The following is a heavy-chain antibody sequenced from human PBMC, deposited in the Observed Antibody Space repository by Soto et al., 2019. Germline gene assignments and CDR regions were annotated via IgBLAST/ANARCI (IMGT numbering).Heavy chain of an antibody. D-gene: IGHD1-7*01. J-gene: IGHJ6*02. CDR3: ATDTSAKLELNYYYGMDV. V-gene: IGHV1-24*01. CDR1: GYTLTELS. CDR2: FDPEDGET. Sequence: ASVKVSCKVSGYTLTELSIHWVRQAPGEGLEWMGGFDPEDGETIYAQKFQGRVTMTEDTSTDTAYMELSSLRSEDTAVYYWATDTSAKLELNYYYGMDVWGQGTTVTVSS.